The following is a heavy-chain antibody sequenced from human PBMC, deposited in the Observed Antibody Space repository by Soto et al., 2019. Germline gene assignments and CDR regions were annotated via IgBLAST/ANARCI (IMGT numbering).Heavy chain of an antibody. Sequence: QVQLVESGGGVVQPGRSLRLSCAASGFTFSSYAMHWVRQAPGKGLEWVAVISYDGSNKYYADSVKGRFTISRDNFKNTLYLQMNSLRAEDTAVYYCARGRVFGVVRIYFYYGMDVWGQGTTVTVSS. CDR3: ARGRVFGVVRIYFYYGMDV. CDR1: GFTFSSYA. J-gene: IGHJ6*02. V-gene: IGHV3-30-3*01. CDR2: ISYDGSNK. D-gene: IGHD3-3*01.